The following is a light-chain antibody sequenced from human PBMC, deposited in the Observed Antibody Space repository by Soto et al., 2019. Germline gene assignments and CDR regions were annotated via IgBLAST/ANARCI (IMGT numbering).Light chain of an antibody. CDR1: SSDVGAYNS. Sequence: QSALTQPPSASGSPGQSVTISCTGTSSDVGAYNSVSWYQHYPGKAPKLLIYEVNKRPSGVPDRFSGSKSGNTASLTVSGLQAEDEADYYGSSYAGATNLVFGGGTELTVL. V-gene: IGLV2-8*01. CDR3: SSYAGATNLV. J-gene: IGLJ2*01. CDR2: EVN.